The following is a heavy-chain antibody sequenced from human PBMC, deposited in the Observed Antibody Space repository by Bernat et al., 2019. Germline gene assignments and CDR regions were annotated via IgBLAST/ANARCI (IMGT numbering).Heavy chain of an antibody. J-gene: IGHJ4*02. CDR2: IYYSGST. Sequence: QLQLQESGPGLVKPSETLSLTCTVSGGSISSSSYYWGWIRQPPGKGLEWIGSIYYSGSTYYNPSLKSRVTISVDTSKNQFSLKLSSVTAADTAVYYCARQAHDCGVPTLDYWGQGTLVTVSS. CDR3: ARQAHDCGVPTLDY. CDR1: GGSISSSSYY. D-gene: IGHD4-17*01. V-gene: IGHV4-39*01.